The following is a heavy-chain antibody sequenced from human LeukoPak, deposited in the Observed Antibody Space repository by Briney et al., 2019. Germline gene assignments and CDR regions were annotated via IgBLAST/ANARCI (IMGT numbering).Heavy chain of an antibody. D-gene: IGHD3-22*01. CDR3: ARDYYENRTYAFLVGVFDP. CDR1: GYTFTASG. J-gene: IGHJ5*02. Sequence: SAKVSCKASGYTFTASGLSWVRQAPGQGLEWMGWISAYNGNTYYAKKFQGRVTMTTDTSANTAYMELRRLRSDDTAVYYCARDYYENRTYAFLVGVFDPWGQGTLVTVSS. CDR2: ISAYNGNT. V-gene: IGHV1-18*01.